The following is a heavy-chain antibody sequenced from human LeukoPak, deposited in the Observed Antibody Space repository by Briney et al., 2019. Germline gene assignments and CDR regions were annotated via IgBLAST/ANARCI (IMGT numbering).Heavy chain of an antibody. CDR2: ISGSDGRT. Sequence: GGSLRLSCAASGFTFSSYAMNWVRQAPGKGLEWVSIISGSDGRTNYADSVKGRFTISIDNSKNTLYLQMNSLRAEDTAVYYCAKVKVVVVVASRAPFDYWGQGTLVTVSS. D-gene: IGHD2-2*01. CDR3: AKVKVVVVVASRAPFDY. J-gene: IGHJ4*02. CDR1: GFTFSSYA. V-gene: IGHV3-23*01.